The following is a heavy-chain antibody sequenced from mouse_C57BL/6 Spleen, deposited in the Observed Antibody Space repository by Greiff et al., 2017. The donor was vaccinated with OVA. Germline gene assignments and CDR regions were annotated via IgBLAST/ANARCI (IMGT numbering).Heavy chain of an antibody. J-gene: IGHJ2*01. CDR1: GYTFTNYY. D-gene: IGHD1-1*01. CDR3: ARSPITTVVAGDYFDY. CDR2: INPNNGGT. Sequence: EVQLQQSGPELVKPGASVKISCKASGYTFTNYYMNWGKQSKGKSLEWIGDINPNNGGTSYNQKFKGKATLNLDKSSSTAYMELRSLTSEDSAVYYCARSPITTVVAGDYFDYWGQGTTLTVSS. V-gene: IGHV1-26*01.